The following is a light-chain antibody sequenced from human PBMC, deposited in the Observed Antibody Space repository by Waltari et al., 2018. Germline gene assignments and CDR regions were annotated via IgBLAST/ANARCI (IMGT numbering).Light chain of an antibody. CDR1: NSNIGNNA. CDR3: SSWDDSLNAWV. CDR2: SDD. V-gene: IGLV1-36*01. Sequence: QSVLTQPPSVSAGPRQRVTISCSGSNSNIGNNAVNWYQQFPGKAPKLLVYSDDLLPSGVSDLFSGSKSGTSGSLAISGLQSEDEADYYCSSWDDSLNAWVYGGKTKLT. J-gene: IGLJ3*02.